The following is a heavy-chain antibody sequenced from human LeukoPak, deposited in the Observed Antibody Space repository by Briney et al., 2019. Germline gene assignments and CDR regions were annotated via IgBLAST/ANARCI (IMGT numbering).Heavy chain of an antibody. V-gene: IGHV1-18*01. CDR1: GYTFTSYG. D-gene: IGHD5-18*01. CDR3: ARTGQSGYSFFKAAAAEYFQH. J-gene: IGHJ1*01. CDR2: ISAYNGNT. Sequence: ASVKVSCKASGYTFTSYGISWVRQAPGQGLEWMGWISAYNGNTNYAQELQGRVTMTTDTSTSTAYMELRSLRSDDTAMYYCARTGQSGYSFFKAAAAEYFQHWGQGTLVTVSS.